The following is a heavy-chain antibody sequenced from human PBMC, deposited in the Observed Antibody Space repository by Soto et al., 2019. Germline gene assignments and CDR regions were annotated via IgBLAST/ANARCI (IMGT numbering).Heavy chain of an antibody. Sequence: SQTLSLTCTVSGGYISGGDYYWSWIRQPPGKGLEWIGYIYHSGSTYYNPSLKSRVTISVDTSKNQFSLKLSSVTAADTAVYYCARERPDGARLDPWGQGTLVTVSS. CDR2: IYHSGST. CDR3: ARERPDGARLDP. J-gene: IGHJ5*02. D-gene: IGHD6-6*01. V-gene: IGHV4-30-4*01. CDR1: GGYISGGDYY.